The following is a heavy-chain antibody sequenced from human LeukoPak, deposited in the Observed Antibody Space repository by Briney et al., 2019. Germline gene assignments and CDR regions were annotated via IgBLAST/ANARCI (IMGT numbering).Heavy chain of an antibody. CDR3: AAERYEGHCCWFDP. V-gene: IGHV1-58*02. J-gene: IGHJ5*02. Sequence: GASVKVSCKTSGFTFGTSTMQWVRQAPGQGLEWIGWIVVASGYREYAQKLQERVTITTDMSTSTSYLELRSLESEDTAVYYCAAERYEGHCCWFDPWGQGTPVTVSS. D-gene: IGHD1-14*01. CDR2: IVVASGYR. CDR1: GFTFGTST.